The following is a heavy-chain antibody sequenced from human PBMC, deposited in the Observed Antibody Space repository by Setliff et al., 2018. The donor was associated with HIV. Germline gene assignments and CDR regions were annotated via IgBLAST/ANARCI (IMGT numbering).Heavy chain of an antibody. CDR2: INTHTGSP. V-gene: IGHV7-4-1*02. CDR1: GYSFNSYP. CDR3: ARANPRYHGSNGYAYDM. J-gene: IGHJ3*02. D-gene: IGHD3-22*01. Sequence: ASVKVSCKASGYSFNSYPLNWVRQAPGQGLEWMGWINTHTGSPTYAHGFTGPFVFSMDASVSTSYLEISSLKTEDTAVYYCARANPRYHGSNGYAYDMWGQGTMVTVSS.